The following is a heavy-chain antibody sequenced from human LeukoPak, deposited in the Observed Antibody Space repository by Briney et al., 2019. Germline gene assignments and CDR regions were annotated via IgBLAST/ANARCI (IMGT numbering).Heavy chain of an antibody. CDR3: AKYPYYYDSSGVY. CDR2: ISGSGGST. D-gene: IGHD3-22*01. V-gene: IGHV3-23*01. J-gene: IGHJ4*02. Sequence: GGSLRLSCAASGFTFSSYSMNWVRQAPGKGLEWVSAISGSGGSTYYADSVKGRFTISRDNSKNTLYLQMNSLRAEDTAVYYCAKYPYYYDSSGVYWGQGTLVTVSS. CDR1: GFTFSSYS.